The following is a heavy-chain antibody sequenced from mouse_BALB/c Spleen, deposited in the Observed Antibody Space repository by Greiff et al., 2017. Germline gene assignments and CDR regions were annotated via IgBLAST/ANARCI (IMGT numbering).Heavy chain of an antibody. D-gene: IGHD2-3*01. V-gene: IGHV6-6*02. CDR1: GFTFSNYW. J-gene: IGHJ4*01. Sequence: EVKLVESGGGLVQPGGSMKLSCVASGFTFSNYWMNWVRQSPEKGLEWVAEIRLKSNNYATHYAESVKGRFTISRDDSKSSVYLQMNNLRAEDTGIYYCTRRWSYAMDYWGQGTSVTVSS. CDR2: IRLKSNNYAT. CDR3: TRRWSYAMDY.